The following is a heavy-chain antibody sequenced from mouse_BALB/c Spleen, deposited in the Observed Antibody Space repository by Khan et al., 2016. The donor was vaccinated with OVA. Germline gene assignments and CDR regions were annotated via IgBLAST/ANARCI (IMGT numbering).Heavy chain of an antibody. CDR1: GFSLTSYG. CDR2: IWAGGST. Sequence: QVQLKESGPGLVAPSQSLSITCTVSGFSLTSYGIHWVRQTPGKGLEWLGIIWAGGSTNYNSALMSRLSISKDNSRSQVFLKMNSLQTDDTAMYFCARNRESDYFDYWGQGTTLTVSS. V-gene: IGHV2-9*02. J-gene: IGHJ2*01. CDR3: ARNRESDYFDY.